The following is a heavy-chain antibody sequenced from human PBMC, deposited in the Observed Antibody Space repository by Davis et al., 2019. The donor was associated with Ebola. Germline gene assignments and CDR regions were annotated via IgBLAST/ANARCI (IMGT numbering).Heavy chain of an antibody. CDR1: GFTFSSYA. D-gene: IGHD5-12*01. V-gene: IGHV3-23*01. J-gene: IGHJ6*03. CDR2: ISGSGGST. CDR3: AKESVDIVAGNMDV. Sequence: PGGSLRLSCAASGFTFSSYAMHWVRQAPGKGLEWVSAISGSGGSTYYADSVKGRFTISRDNSKNTLYLQMNSLRAEDTAVYYCAKESVDIVAGNMDVWGKGTTVTVSS.